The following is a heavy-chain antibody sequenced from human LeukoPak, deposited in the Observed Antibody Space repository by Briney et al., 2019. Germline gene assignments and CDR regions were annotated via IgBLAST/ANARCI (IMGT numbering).Heavy chain of an antibody. J-gene: IGHJ3*02. CDR1: GFTFSNYA. V-gene: IGHV3-23*01. CDR3: AKGFWSGYLGGAFDM. Sequence: GGSLRLSCAASGFTFSNYAMSWVRQAPGRGLEWVSTISASGGSTYYADSVKGHFTISRDSSKHTLYLQMSSLRAEDTAVYYCAKGFWSGYLGGAFDMWGQGTMVTVSS. CDR2: ISASGGST. D-gene: IGHD3-3*01.